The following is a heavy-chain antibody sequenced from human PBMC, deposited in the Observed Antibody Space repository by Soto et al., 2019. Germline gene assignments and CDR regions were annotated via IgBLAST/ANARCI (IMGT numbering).Heavy chain of an antibody. Sequence: ASVKVSCKASGYTFTSYGISWVRQAPGQGLEWMGWISAYDGNTNYAQELQGRVTMTTDTSTSTAYMELRSLRSDDTAVYYCARDGYYDFWSGYRSDDYYYYGMDVWGQGTTVTVSS. CDR2: ISAYDGNT. CDR1: GYTFTSYG. CDR3: ARDGYYDFWSGYRSDDYYYYGMDV. J-gene: IGHJ6*02. D-gene: IGHD3-3*01. V-gene: IGHV1-18*01.